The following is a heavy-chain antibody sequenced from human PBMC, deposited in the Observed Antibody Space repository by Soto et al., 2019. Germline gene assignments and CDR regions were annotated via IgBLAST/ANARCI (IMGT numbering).Heavy chain of an antibody. CDR3: ATFYGGDCTATTCYGDFDY. CDR2: IIPLFGIT. CDR1: GGIFNRYS. D-gene: IGHD2-8*02. V-gene: IGHV1-69*02. Sequence: QVQLVQSGAEVQKPGSSVKVSCKASGGIFNRYSVSWVRQAPGQGLEWMGRIIPLFGITNYAQKFQGRVMITADNSTNTAYMEVNGLRSEDTALYYCATFYGGDCTATTCYGDFDYWGQGTLVTVTS. J-gene: IGHJ4*02.